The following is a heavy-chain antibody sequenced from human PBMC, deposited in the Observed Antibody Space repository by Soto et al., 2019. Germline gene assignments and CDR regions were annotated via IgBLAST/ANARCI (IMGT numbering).Heavy chain of an antibody. CDR1: GFTFSSYG. CDR3: ARDQGTRAHYYYGMDV. Sequence: QVQLVESGGGVVQPGRSLRLSCAASGFTFSSYGMHWVRQAPGKGLEWVAVIWYDGSNKYYADSVKGRFTISRDNSKNTLYLQMNRLRAEDTAVYYCARDQGTRAHYYYGMDVWGQGTTVTVSS. J-gene: IGHJ6*02. CDR2: IWYDGSNK. V-gene: IGHV3-33*01.